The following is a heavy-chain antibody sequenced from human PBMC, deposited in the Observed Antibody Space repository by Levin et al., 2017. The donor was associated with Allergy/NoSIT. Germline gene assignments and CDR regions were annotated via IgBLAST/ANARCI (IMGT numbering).Heavy chain of an antibody. J-gene: IGHJ6*02. V-gene: IGHV4-39*07. CDR1: GGSISSSSYY. CDR2: VYNSGST. Sequence: SQTLSLTCTVSGGSISSSSYYWGWIRQPPGKGLEWIGSVYNSGSTFYNASLKSRVTISVDTSKNQFSLNLTSLTAADTAVYYCARDYLALYYYYGMDVWGQGTTVIVSS. CDR3: ARDYLALYYYYGMDV.